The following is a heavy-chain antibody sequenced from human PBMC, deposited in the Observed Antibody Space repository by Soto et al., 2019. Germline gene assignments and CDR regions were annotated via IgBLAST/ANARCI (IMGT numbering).Heavy chain of an antibody. Sequence: SETLSLTCTVSGDSISSNNNYWSWIRQPPGEGLEWIGFISYSGTTSHSPSLKSRVAISLDTSKNQFSLSLSSVTAADTAVYYCARGRGYSYGLDPWGQGTLVTVS. D-gene: IGHD5-18*01. V-gene: IGHV4-30-4*01. CDR3: ARGRGYSYGLDP. CDR2: ISYSGTT. CDR1: GDSISSNNNY. J-gene: IGHJ5*02.